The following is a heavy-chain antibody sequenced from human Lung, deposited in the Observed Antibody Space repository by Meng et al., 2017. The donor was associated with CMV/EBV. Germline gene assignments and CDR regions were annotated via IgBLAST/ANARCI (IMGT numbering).Heavy chain of an antibody. CDR1: GYTFASYG. Sequence: QVPLEQSGAEVKKPGSSVKVSCKAPGYTFASYGLSWVRQAPGQGLEWMGWISGYNGNTKYAERLQGRVTMTADTSTSTAYMELRDLRSDDAAVYYCARSDAPGLNYWGQGTLVTVSS. V-gene: IGHV1-18*01. CDR2: ISGYNGNT. D-gene: IGHD2-8*01. J-gene: IGHJ4*02. CDR3: ARSDAPGLNY.